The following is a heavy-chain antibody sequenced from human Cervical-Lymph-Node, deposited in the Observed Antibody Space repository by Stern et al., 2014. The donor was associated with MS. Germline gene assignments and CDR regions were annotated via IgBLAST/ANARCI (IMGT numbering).Heavy chain of an antibody. CDR1: GYTLTDLS. CDR2: FVPDDGET. D-gene: IGHD3-3*01. J-gene: IGHJ6*02. Sequence: VQLVESGAEVKKPGASVKVSCKVSGYTLTDLSMHWVRQAPGKGLEWMGGFVPDDGETIYAQKFQGRVTITEDTSTDTAYMELSSLRSEDTAVYYCATDRDDFRSGYSAPTKGYGLDVWGQGTTVTVTS. V-gene: IGHV1-24*01. CDR3: ATDRDDFRSGYSAPTKGYGLDV.